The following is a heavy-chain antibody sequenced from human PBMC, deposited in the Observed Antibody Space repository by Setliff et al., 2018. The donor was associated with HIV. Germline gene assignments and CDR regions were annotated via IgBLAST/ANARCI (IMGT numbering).Heavy chain of an antibody. Sequence: ASVKVSCKASGYTFTGYFIHWVRQAPGQGLEWMGRINPNTGDTNYAQKFQDRVTMTRDTSINTAYMELSRLRSDDTVVYYCAREYDVLTGYYISAFDIWGQGTMVT. D-gene: IGHD3-9*01. V-gene: IGHV1-2*05. J-gene: IGHJ3*02. CDR1: GYTFTGYF. CDR3: AREYDVLTGYYISAFDI. CDR2: INPNTGDT.